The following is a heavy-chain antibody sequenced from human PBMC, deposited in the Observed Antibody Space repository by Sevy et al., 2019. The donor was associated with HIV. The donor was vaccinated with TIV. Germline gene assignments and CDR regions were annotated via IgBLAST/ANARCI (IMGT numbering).Heavy chain of an antibody. CDR1: GGSISSYY. V-gene: IGHV4-4*07. J-gene: IGHJ4*02. Sequence: SETLSLTCTVSGGSISSYYWSWIRQPAGKGLEWIGRIYTSGSTNYNPSLKSRVTMSVDTPKNQFSLKLSSVTAADTAVYYCARDATGHGSGSHDYWGQGTLVTVSS. CDR2: IYTSGST. D-gene: IGHD3-10*01. CDR3: ARDATGHGSGSHDY.